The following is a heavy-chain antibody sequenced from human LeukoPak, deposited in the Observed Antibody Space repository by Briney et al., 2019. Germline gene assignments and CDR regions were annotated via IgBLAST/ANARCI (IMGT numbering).Heavy chain of an antibody. CDR3: AREVGIAVAGPGDY. CDR1: GFTFSRYW. V-gene: IGHV3-7*01. J-gene: IGHJ4*02. Sequence: GGSLRLSCVASGFTFSRYWMTWVRQTPKKGLEWVANIKPDGTEQYYVESVRGRFTISRDNAKNSLYLQMNSLRAEDTAVYYCAREVGIAVAGPGDYWGQGTLVTVSS. CDR2: IKPDGTEQ. D-gene: IGHD6-19*01.